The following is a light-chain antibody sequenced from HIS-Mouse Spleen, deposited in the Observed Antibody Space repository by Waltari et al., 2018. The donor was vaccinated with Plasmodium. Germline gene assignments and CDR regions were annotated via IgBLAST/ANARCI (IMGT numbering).Light chain of an antibody. CDR2: EGS. CDR3: CSYAGSSTWV. CDR1: SSHVGGYNL. V-gene: IGLV2-23*01. Sequence: QSALTQPASVSGSPGQSITNSCPGTSSHVGGYNLFPWYQQHPGKAPKLMIYEGSKRPSGVSNRFSGSKSGNTASLTISGLQAEDEADYYCCSYAGSSTWVFGGGTKLTVL. J-gene: IGLJ3*02.